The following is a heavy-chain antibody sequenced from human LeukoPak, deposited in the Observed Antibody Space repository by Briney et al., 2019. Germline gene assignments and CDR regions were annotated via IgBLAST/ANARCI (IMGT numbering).Heavy chain of an antibody. V-gene: IGHV3-13*01. J-gene: IGHJ4*02. CDR1: GFTFSRYG. CDR3: ARVRGSFYDY. Sequence: GGSLRLSCVASGFTFSRYGMNWFRQAPGKGLEWVSSIIDSTGDTYYPGSVKGRFTISRENAKDSLYLQMNSLRDGDTAVYYCARVRGSFYDYWGQGALVTVSS. CDR2: IDSTGDT. D-gene: IGHD1-26*01.